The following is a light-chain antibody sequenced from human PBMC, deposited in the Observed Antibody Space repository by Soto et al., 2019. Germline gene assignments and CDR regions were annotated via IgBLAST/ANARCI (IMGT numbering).Light chain of an antibody. CDR3: QKYNSAPPYY. CDR1: QGISNY. J-gene: IGKJ2*01. Sequence: DIQMTQSPSSLSASVGDRVTITCRASQGISNYLAWYQQKPGKVPKLLIYAASTLQSGVPSRFRSSVSGTDFTLTISSLQPEDVATYYCQKYNSAPPYYFGQGTKLEIK. V-gene: IGKV1-27*01. CDR2: AAS.